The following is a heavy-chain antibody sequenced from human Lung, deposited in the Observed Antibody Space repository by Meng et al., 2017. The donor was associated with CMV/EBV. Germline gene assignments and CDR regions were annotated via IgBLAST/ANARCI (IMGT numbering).Heavy chain of an antibody. CDR2: IKQDGSEK. D-gene: IGHD5-24*01. V-gene: IGHV3-7*01. CDR3: ARPLDGYSKSYFYYGMDV. Sequence: GGSLRLXCAASGFTFRGYWMSWVRQAPGKGLKWVANIKQDGSEKYYVDSVKGRFTISRDNADNSLYLQMNNLRPEDTAVYYCARPLDGYSKSYFYYGMDVWXKGTXVTVSS. J-gene: IGHJ6*04. CDR1: GFTFRGYW.